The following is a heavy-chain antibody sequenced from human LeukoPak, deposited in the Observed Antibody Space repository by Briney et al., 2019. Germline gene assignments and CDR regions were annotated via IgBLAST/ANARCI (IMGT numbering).Heavy chain of an antibody. CDR3: AKGGDGYNYYFDY. D-gene: IGHD5-24*01. V-gene: IGHV3-23*01. CDR2: ISGSGGSI. CDR1: GFTFSDYA. J-gene: IGHJ4*02. Sequence: GGSLRLSCTASGFTFSDYAMSWVRQAPGKGLEWVSGISGSGGSIRYADSVKGRFIISRDNSKNSLYLQMNSLRAEDTAVYYCAKGGDGYNYYFDYWGQETLVTVSS.